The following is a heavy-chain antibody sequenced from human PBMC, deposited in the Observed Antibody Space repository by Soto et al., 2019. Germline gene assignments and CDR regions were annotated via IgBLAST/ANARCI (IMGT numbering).Heavy chain of an antibody. D-gene: IGHD6-13*01. J-gene: IGHJ4*02. CDR2: INPNSGGT. CDR1: GYTFTGYY. Sequence: QVQLVQSGAEVKKPGASVKVSCKASGYTFTGYYMHWVRQAPGQGIEWMGWINPNSGGTNYAQKFQGRVTMTRDTSISTAYMELIRLRSDDTDVYYCARDRVSSSWNYFDCWGQGTRVTVSS. V-gene: IGHV1-2*02. CDR3: ARDRVSSSWNYFDC.